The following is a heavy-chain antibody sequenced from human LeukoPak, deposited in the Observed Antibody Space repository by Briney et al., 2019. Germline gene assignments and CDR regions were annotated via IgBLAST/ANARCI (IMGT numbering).Heavy chain of an antibody. CDR3: ARTPIPTTGDAFDI. Sequence: GASVKVSCKASGYTFTSYAMYWVRQAPGQRLEWMGWINACNGNTKYSQKLQGRVTITTDTSASTAYMELSRLRSEDTAVYYCARTPIPTTGDAFDIWGQGTMVTVS. J-gene: IGHJ3*02. CDR1: GYTFTSYA. V-gene: IGHV1-3*01. CDR2: INACNGNT. D-gene: IGHD4-17*01.